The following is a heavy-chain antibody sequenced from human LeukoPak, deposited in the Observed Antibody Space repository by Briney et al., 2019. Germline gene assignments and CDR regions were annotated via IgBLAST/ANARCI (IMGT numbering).Heavy chain of an antibody. CDR1: GDSVSSSGAG. J-gene: IGHJ3*02. D-gene: IGHD3-3*01. V-gene: IGHV6-1*01. CDR3: ARVTLRITIFGVVPDAFDI. CDR2: TYYRSKWYN. Sequence: SQTLSLTCAISGDSVSSSGAGWNWIRQSPSRGLEWLGRTYYRSKWYNDYAVSVKSRITINPDTSKNQFSLQLNSVTPEDTAVYYCARVTLRITIFGVVPDAFDIWGPGTPVTVS.